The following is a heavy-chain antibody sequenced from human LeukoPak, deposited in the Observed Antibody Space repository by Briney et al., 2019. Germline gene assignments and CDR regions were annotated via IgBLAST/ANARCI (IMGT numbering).Heavy chain of an antibody. CDR3: ARVVPDYGGNFDP. V-gene: IGHV1-46*01. Sequence: GASVKVSCKASGYTFTSYYMHWVRQAPGQGLEWMGIINPSGGSTSYAQKFHGRVTMTRDASTSTVYMELSSLRSEDTAVYYCARVVPDYGGNFDPWGQGTLVTVSS. CDR1: GYTFTSYY. J-gene: IGHJ5*02. CDR2: INPSGGST. D-gene: IGHD4-23*01.